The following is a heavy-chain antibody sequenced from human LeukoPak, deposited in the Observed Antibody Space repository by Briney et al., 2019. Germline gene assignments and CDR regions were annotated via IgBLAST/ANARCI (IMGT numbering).Heavy chain of an antibody. CDR3: AKGRRSTSRLYYYYGMDV. CDR1: GFTVSSNY. J-gene: IGHJ6*02. Sequence: GGSLRLSCAASGFTVSSNYMSWVRQAPGKGLEWVSVIYSGGSTYYADSVKGRFTISRDNSKNTLYLQMNSLRAEDTAVYYCAKGRRSTSRLYYYYGMDVWGQGTTVTVSS. D-gene: IGHD2-2*01. CDR2: IYSGGST. V-gene: IGHV3-53*05.